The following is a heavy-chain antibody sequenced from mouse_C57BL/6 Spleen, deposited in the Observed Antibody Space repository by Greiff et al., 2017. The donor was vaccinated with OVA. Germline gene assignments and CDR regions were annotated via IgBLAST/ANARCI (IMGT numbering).Heavy chain of an antibody. CDR3: ARESYGNYAMDY. Sequence: QVQLQQPGAELVRPGSSVKLSCKASGYTFTSYWMDWVKQRPGQGLEWIGNIYPSDSETHYNQKFKDKATLTVDKSSSTAYMQLSSLTPEDSAVYYCARESYGNYAMDYWGQGTSVTVSS. D-gene: IGHD2-1*01. J-gene: IGHJ4*01. CDR1: GYTFTSYW. CDR2: IYPSDSET. V-gene: IGHV1-61*01.